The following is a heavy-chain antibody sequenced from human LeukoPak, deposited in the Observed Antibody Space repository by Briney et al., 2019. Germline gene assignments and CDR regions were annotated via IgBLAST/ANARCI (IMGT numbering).Heavy chain of an antibody. CDR2: ISGSGGST. CDR3: AKTIAAAGRGYFQH. Sequence: GGSLRLSCAASGFTFSSYAMSWVRQAPGKGLEWVSAISGSGGSTYYADSVKGRFTISRDNSKNTLYLQMNGLRAEDTAVYYCAKTIAAAGRGYFQHWGQGTLVTVSS. V-gene: IGHV3-23*01. D-gene: IGHD6-13*01. CDR1: GFTFSSYA. J-gene: IGHJ1*01.